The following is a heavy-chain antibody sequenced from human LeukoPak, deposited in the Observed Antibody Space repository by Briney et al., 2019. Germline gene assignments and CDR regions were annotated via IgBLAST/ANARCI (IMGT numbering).Heavy chain of an antibody. CDR3: AKALMRDRWFGES. Sequence: GGSLRLSCPASGFTFSYYGMYWVRQAPGKGLEWVAFVRYDGNDKYYPDSVKGRFTISRDNFKNTLYLQMSSLTPEDTAVYYCAKALMRDRWFGESWGQGTLVSVSS. D-gene: IGHD3-10*01. V-gene: IGHV3-30*02. CDR1: GFTFSYYG. CDR2: VRYDGNDK. J-gene: IGHJ5*02.